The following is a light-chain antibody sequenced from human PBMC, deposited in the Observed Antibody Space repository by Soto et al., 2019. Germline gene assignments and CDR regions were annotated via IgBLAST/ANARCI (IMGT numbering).Light chain of an antibody. J-gene: IGKJ1*01. Sequence: DIQMTQSPSTLSASVGDRVTITCRASQSISSWLAWYQQKPGKVPTLLIYDASLLESGVPSRFSGSVSGTDFILTISSLQPDDFATYYCQQYNSYPWTFGQGTKVEIK. CDR1: QSISSW. V-gene: IGKV1-5*01. CDR3: QQYNSYPWT. CDR2: DAS.